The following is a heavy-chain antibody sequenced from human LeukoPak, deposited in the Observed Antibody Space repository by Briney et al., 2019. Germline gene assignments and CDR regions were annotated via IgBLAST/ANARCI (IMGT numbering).Heavy chain of an antibody. V-gene: IGHV4-30-2*01. CDR2: IYHSGST. CDR1: GGSISSGGYY. Sequence: SQTLSLTCTVSGGSISSGGYYWSWIRQPPGKGLEWIGYIYHSGSTYYNPSLKSRVTISVDRSKNQFSLKLSSVTAADTAVYYCARTYYDSSGITTGAFDIWGQGTMVTVSS. D-gene: IGHD3-22*01. J-gene: IGHJ3*02. CDR3: ARTYYDSSGITTGAFDI.